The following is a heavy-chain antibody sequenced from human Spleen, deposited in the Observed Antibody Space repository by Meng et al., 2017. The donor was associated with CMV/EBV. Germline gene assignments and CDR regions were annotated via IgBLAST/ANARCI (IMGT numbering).Heavy chain of an antibody. D-gene: IGHD3-10*01. CDR2: IYQSGST. V-gene: IGHV4-39*07. CDR1: GGSISSGVYY. CDR3: AREDRAFDI. J-gene: IGHJ3*02. Sequence: SETLSLTCTVSGGSISSGVYYWGWIRQPPGKGPEWIGSIYQSGSTYYNPSLRSRVTISVDTSKNQFSLKLSSMTAADTAVYYCAREDRAFDIWGQGTMVTVSS.